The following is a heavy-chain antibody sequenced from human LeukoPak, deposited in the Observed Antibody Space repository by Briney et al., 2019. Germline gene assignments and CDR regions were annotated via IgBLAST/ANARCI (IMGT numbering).Heavy chain of an antibody. Sequence: GGSLRLSCAASGFSFNNYGMHWVRQAPGKGLAWVAFLRSDGSNKFYSDSVKGRFIISRDNSKSTLYLQMNSLRAEDTAVYYCAELGITMIGGVWGKGTTVTISS. CDR3: AELGITMIGGV. CDR1: GFSFNNYG. CDR2: LRSDGSNK. J-gene: IGHJ6*04. D-gene: IGHD3-10*02. V-gene: IGHV3-30*02.